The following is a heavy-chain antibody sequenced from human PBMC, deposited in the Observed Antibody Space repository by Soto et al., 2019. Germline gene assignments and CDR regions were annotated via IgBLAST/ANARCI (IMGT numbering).Heavy chain of an antibody. D-gene: IGHD4-17*01. J-gene: IGHJ5*02. CDR1: GGSIRTGGYY. CDR2: IYYTGRT. Sequence: QVQVQESGPRLVEPSQTLSLTCTVSGGSIRTGGYYWSWIRQHPGKGLEWLGYIYYTGRTYYNPSLKNRLTMSVDMSKSQFSLKLTSLTAADTAVYYCAKDPSPQPTTVVTPGWFDPWGQGILVTVSS. V-gene: IGHV4-31*03. CDR3: AKDPSPQPTTVVTPGWFDP.